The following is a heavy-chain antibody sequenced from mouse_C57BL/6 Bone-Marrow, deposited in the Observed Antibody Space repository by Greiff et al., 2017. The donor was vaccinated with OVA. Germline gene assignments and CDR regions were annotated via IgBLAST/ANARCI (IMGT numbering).Heavy chain of an antibody. CDR1: GYSITSGYY. J-gene: IGHJ3*01. V-gene: IGHV3-6*01. D-gene: IGHD2-10*01. Sequence: EVKLQESGPGLVKPSQSLSLTCSVTGYSITSGYYWNWIRQFPGNKLEWMGYISYDGSNNYNPSLKNRISITRDTSKNQFFLKLNSVTTEDTATDYCASFSPYYGWFAYWGQGTLVTVSA. CDR2: ISYDGSN. CDR3: ASFSPYYGWFAY.